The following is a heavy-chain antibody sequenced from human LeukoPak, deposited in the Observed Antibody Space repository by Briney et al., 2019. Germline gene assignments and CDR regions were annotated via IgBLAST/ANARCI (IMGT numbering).Heavy chain of an antibody. J-gene: IGHJ4*02. CDR2: IKQDGTDK. Sequence: PGGSLRLSCAASGLTFSNYWMNWVRQAPGKGLEWVANIKQDGTDKYYVDSVKGRFTISRDNAKSSLYLQMDSLRVEDTAVYYCARDSSMGRYWGQGTLVTVSS. V-gene: IGHV3-7*01. CDR3: ARDSSMGRY. D-gene: IGHD2-2*01. CDR1: GLTFSNYW.